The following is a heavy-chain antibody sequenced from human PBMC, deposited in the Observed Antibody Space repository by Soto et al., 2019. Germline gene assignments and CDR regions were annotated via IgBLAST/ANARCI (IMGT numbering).Heavy chain of an antibody. Sequence: SQTLSLTCAISGDSVSSNSAAWNWIRQSPSRGLEWLGRAYYRSKWYNDYAVSVKSRITINPDTSKNQFSLQLNSVTPEDTAVYYCARGLYYDFWSGLGLKYYGMDVWGQGTTVTVSS. D-gene: IGHD3-3*01. CDR2: AYYRSKWYN. V-gene: IGHV6-1*01. CDR3: ARGLYYDFWSGLGLKYYGMDV. J-gene: IGHJ6*02. CDR1: GDSVSSNSAA.